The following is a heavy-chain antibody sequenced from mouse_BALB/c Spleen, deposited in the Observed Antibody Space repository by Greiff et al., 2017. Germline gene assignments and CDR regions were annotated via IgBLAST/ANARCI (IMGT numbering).Heavy chain of an antibody. CDR2: IWSDGST. J-gene: IGHJ4*01. D-gene: IGHD2-1*01. Sequence: VKLVESGPDLVAPSQSLSITCTVSGFSLTSYGVHWVRQPPGKGLEWLVVIWSDGSTTYNSALKSRLSISKDNSKSQVFLKMNSLQTDDTAMYYCARQYGNYDYAMDYWGQGTSVTVSS. CDR3: ARQYGNYDYAMDY. V-gene: IGHV2-6-2*01. CDR1: GFSLTSYG.